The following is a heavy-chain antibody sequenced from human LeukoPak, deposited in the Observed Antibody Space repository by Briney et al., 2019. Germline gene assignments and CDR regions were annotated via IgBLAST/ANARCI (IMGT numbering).Heavy chain of an antibody. V-gene: IGHV3-23*01. D-gene: IGHD6-6*01. CDR1: GFTFSSYA. CDR3: AKGGMSIAARAIDY. CDR2: ISGSGGST. J-gene: IGHJ4*02. Sequence: GGSLRLSCAASGFTFSSYAMSWVRQAPGKELEWVSAISGSGGSTYYADSVKGRFTISRDNSKNTLYLQMNSLRAEDTAVYYCAKGGMSIAARAIDYWGQGTLVTVSS.